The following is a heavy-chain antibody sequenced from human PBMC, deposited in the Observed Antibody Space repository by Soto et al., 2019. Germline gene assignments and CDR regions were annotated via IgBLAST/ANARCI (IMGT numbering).Heavy chain of an antibody. D-gene: IGHD3-3*01. Sequence: EASVKVSCKTSGDTFSNFAISWVRQAPGQGLEWMGGIIPMYDSASYAQKSQGRVTITADKFTGTAYMELSSLRSEDTAIYFCAASTLQYGVSGYFHLDYWGQGTPVTVSS. CDR2: IIPMYDSA. V-gene: IGHV1-69*06. J-gene: IGHJ4*02. CDR3: AASTLQYGVSGYFHLDY. CDR1: GDTFSNFA.